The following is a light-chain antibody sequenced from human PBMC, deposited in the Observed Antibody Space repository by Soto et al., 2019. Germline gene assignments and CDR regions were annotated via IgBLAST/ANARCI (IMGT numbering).Light chain of an antibody. CDR2: EVS. Sequence: HSALTKPASGSGSPGQSITISCTGTSSDVGGYNYVSWYQQHPGKAPKLMIYEVSNRPSGVSNRFSGSKSGNTASLTISGLQAEDEADYYCSSYTSSSTYVFGTGTKVTVL. CDR1: SSDVGGYNY. J-gene: IGLJ1*01. V-gene: IGLV2-14*01. CDR3: SSYTSSSTYV.